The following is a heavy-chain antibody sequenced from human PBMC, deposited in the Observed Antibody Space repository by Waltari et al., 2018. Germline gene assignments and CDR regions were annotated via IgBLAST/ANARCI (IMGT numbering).Heavy chain of an antibody. CDR1: GFTFSSYA. CDR3: ARGTTPHFDY. Sequence: VQLLESGGGLVQPGGSLRLSCAASGFTFSSYAMSWVRQAPGKGLEWMGRIIPIFGTANYAQKFQGRVTITADKSTSTAYMELSSLRSEDTAVYYCARGTTPHFDYWGQGTLVTVSS. D-gene: IGHD1-7*01. V-gene: IGHV1-69*06. J-gene: IGHJ4*02. CDR2: IIPIFGTA.